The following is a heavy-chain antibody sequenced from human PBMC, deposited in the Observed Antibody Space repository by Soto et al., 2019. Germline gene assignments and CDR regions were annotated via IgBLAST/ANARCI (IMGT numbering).Heavy chain of an antibody. D-gene: IGHD4-17*01. Sequence: GGSLRLSCAASGFTFSSYAMSWVRQAPGKGLEWVSAISGSGGSTYYADSVKGRFTISRDNSKNTLYLQMNSLRAEDTAVYYCAKVHSPPVTTYKAPALPFDYWGQGTLVTVSS. V-gene: IGHV3-23*01. CDR3: AKVHSPPVTTYKAPALPFDY. CDR2: ISGSGGST. J-gene: IGHJ4*02. CDR1: GFTFSSYA.